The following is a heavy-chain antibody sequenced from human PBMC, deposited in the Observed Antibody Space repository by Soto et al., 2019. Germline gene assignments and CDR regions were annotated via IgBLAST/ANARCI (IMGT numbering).Heavy chain of an antibody. V-gene: IGHV4-34*01. CDR1: GGSFSGYY. D-gene: IGHD3-22*01. CDR3: ARRRKFPHYYDSSGQIDY. CDR2: INHSGST. J-gene: IGHJ4*02. Sequence: SETLSLTCAVYGGSFSGYYWSWIRQPPGKGLEWIGEINHSGSTNYNPPLKSRVTISVDTSKNQFSLKLSSVTAADTAVYYCARRRKFPHYYDSSGQIDYWGQGTLVTVSS.